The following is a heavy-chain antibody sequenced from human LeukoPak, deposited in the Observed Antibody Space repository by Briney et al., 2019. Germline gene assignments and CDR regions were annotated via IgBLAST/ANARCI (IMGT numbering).Heavy chain of an antibody. D-gene: IGHD2/OR15-2a*01. J-gene: IGHJ6*02. V-gene: IGHV4-59*01. CDR2: LYDSGST. CDR1: GGSMTNLY. Sequence: PSETLSLTCSVSGGSMTNLYWTWIRPPPGKGPEWIGDLYDSGSTRYNTSLESRVTISVDTSKNQFSLKLSSVTAADTAVYYCAKGGSTNFYYGDVWGQGTTVTVSS. CDR3: AKGGSTNFYYGDV.